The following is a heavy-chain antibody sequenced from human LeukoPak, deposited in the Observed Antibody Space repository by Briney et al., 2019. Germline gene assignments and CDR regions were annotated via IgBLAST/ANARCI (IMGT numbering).Heavy chain of an antibody. CDR3: ARRVGATLNWFDP. D-gene: IGHD1-26*01. Sequence: SETLSLTCTVSGGSISSYYWSWIRQPPGKGLEWIGYIYTSGNTNYNPSLKSRVTISVDTSKNQFSLKLSSVTAADTAVYYCARRVGATLNWFDPWGQGTLVTVSS. V-gene: IGHV4-4*09. J-gene: IGHJ5*02. CDR1: GGSISSYY. CDR2: IYTSGNT.